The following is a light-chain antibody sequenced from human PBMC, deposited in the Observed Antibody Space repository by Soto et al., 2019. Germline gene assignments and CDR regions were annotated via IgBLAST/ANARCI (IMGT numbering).Light chain of an antibody. J-gene: IGLJ2*01. CDR2: DNN. V-gene: IGLV1-51*01. CDR1: SSNVGNNY. Sequence: QSVLTQPPSVSAAPGQKVTISCSGSSSNVGNNYVSWYQQLPETAPKLLIYDNNKRPSGIPDRFSGSKSGTSATLGITGLQTGDEADYYCGAWDSCLSAVVFGGGTKLTVL. CDR3: GAWDSCLSAVV.